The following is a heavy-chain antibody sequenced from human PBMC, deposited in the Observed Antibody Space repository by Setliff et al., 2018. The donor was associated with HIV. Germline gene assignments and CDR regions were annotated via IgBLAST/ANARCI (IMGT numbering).Heavy chain of an antibody. J-gene: IGHJ5*02. CDR1: GFSLSTSGVG. V-gene: IGHV2-5*01. Sequence: SGPTLVNPTQTLTLTCTFSGFSLSTSGVGVDWIRQPPGKALEWLALIYWNDDKRYGPSLKCRLTITKDTSKNQVVLTMTNMDPVDTATYYCAHRPGDFWSGYHGGNWFDPWGQGTLVTVSS. CDR2: IYWNDDK. D-gene: IGHD3-3*01. CDR3: AHRPGDFWSGYHGGNWFDP.